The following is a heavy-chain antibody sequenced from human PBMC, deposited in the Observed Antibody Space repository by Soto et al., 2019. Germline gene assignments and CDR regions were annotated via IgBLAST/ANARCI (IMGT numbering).Heavy chain of an antibody. Sequence: GGSLRLSCATSGFTLTAHAMSWVRQAPGKGLEWVSGISDTGGGTYYADSVKGRFTISRDTSKNTLYLQMDSLRAEDTAVYYCARSSSYWHHDWGQGTLVTVSS. V-gene: IGHV3-23*01. D-gene: IGHD3-22*01. CDR3: ARSSSYWHHD. CDR2: ISDTGGGT. CDR1: GFTLTAHA. J-gene: IGHJ4*02.